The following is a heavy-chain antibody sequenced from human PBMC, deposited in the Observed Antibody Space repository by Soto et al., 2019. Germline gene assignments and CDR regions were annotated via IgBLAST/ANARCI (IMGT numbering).Heavy chain of an antibody. CDR3: AREADYGDQLGQQLPDS. D-gene: IGHD2-2*01. CDR1: EFTFSDYG. Sequence: QVQLVESGGGVVQPGRSLRLSCAASEFTFSDYGMHWVRQAPGEGLEWVAGIWHDGSNKFYGDSVKGLFTISRDNSKSPLYLQMNSLRVEYTAIYYCAREADYGDQLGQQLPDSWGQGTLVTVSP. CDR2: IWHDGSNK. V-gene: IGHV3-33*01. J-gene: IGHJ4*02.